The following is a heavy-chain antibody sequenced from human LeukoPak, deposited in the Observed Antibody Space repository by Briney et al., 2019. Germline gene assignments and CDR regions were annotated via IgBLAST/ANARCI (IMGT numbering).Heavy chain of an antibody. CDR3: ARAITMVREAIDY. D-gene: IGHD3-10*01. Sequence: GSLRLSCAASGFTFSSYAMHWVRQAPGKGLEWVAVISYDGSNKYYADSVKGRFTISRDNSKNTLYLQMNSLRAEDTAVYYCARAITMVREAIDYWGQGTLVTVSS. J-gene: IGHJ4*02. CDR2: ISYDGSNK. CDR1: GFTFSSYA. V-gene: IGHV3-30-3*01.